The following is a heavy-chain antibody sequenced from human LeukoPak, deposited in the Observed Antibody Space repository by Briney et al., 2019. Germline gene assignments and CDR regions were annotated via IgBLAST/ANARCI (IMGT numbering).Heavy chain of an antibody. CDR1: GYIFTNYW. CDR3: ARGRGGSFSTPPDY. Sequence: GESLKISCKGSGYIFTNYWFGWVRQMPGRGLEWMAIMHPGDSDTRYSPSFQGHVTISADKSISTAYLQWSSLKPSDTAIYYCARGRGGSFSTPPDYWGQGTLVTVSS. V-gene: IGHV5-51*01. D-gene: IGHD1-26*01. CDR2: MHPGDSDT. J-gene: IGHJ4*02.